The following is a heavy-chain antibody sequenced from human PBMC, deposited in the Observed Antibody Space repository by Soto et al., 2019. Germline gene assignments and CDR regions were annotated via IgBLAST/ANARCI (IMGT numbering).Heavy chain of an antibody. J-gene: IGHJ3*02. CDR1: GFTFSSYG. V-gene: IGHV3-33*01. D-gene: IGHD4-17*01. CDR2: IWYDGSNK. CDR3: ARDLARGDGYYSGAFDI. Sequence: QVQLVESGGGVVQPGRSLRLSCAASGFTFSSYGMHWVRQAPGKGLEWVAVIWYDGSNKYYADSVKGRFTISRDNSKNTLYLQMNSLRDEDTAVYYCARDLARGDGYYSGAFDIWGQGTMVTVSS.